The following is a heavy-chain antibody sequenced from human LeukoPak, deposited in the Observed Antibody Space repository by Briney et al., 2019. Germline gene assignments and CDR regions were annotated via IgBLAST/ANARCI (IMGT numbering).Heavy chain of an antibody. V-gene: IGHV3-30-3*01. CDR2: ISYDGSNK. D-gene: IGHD3-10*01. CDR1: GFTFSSYA. Sequence: PGRSLRLSCAASGFTFSSYAIHWVRQAPGKGLEWVAVISYDGSNKYYTDSVKGRFTISRDNAKNSLYLQMNSLRDEDTAVYHCARDPTGRWAFDIWGQGTMVTVSS. CDR3: ARDPTGRWAFDI. J-gene: IGHJ3*02.